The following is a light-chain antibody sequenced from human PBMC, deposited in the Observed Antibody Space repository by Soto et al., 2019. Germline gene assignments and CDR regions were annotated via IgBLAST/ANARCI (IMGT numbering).Light chain of an antibody. J-gene: IGKJ4*01. CDR2: WAS. Sequence: DIVMTQSPDSLAVALGDRASINCKSSQSVLYNSNNKNYLVWYQQKPGQPPKLLISWASTRESGVPDRFSGSGSGTDFTLTISSLQAEDVAVYYCQQYYTTPLTFGGGTKVDIK. CDR1: QSVLYNSNNKNY. CDR3: QQYYTTPLT. V-gene: IGKV4-1*01.